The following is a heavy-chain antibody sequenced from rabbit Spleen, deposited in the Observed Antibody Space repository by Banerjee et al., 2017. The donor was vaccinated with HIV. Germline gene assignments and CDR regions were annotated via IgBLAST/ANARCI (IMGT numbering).Heavy chain of an antibody. Sequence: QSLEESGGDLVKPGASLTLTCTASGFSFSSGYWICWVRQAPGKGLEWIACIYAGNGDTYYASWAKGRFTISKTSSTTVTLQMTSLTAADTATYFCARGLADGSVAYDTFFTMWGQGTLVTVS. J-gene: IGHJ6*01. CDR3: ARGLADGSVAYDTFFTM. CDR1: GFSFSSGYW. V-gene: IGHV1S40*01. CDR2: IYAGNGDT. D-gene: IGHD6-1*01.